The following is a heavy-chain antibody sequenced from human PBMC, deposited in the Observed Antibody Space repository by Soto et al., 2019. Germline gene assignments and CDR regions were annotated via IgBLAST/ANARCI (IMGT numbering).Heavy chain of an antibody. CDR2: MHASGGS. Sequence: SWTLSLTCSASGAPITSNDYFWVRNRQPPGRGLEFIASMHASGGSYHASALKSRATMSMGRSKDQFSLKLQPVTAPDTGTYSCAATVVGATRHCDVDHWGQGTLVPVSS. V-gene: IGHV4-39*01. J-gene: IGHJ4*02. CDR3: AATVVGATRHCDVDH. D-gene: IGHD2-15*01. CDR1: GAPITSNDYF.